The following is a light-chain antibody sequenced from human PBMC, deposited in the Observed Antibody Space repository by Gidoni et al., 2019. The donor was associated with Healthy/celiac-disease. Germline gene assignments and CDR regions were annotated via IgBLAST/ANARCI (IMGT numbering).Light chain of an antibody. CDR1: HSVSSSY. CDR2: GAS. J-gene: IGKJ2*01. V-gene: IGKV3-20*01. Sequence: ELVLTHSPGTLSLSPAERATLSCRASHSVSSSYLAWYQQKPGQAPRLLIYGASSRATGIPDRFSGSGSGTDFTLTISRLEPEDFAVYYCQQYGSSPYTFGQGTKLEIK. CDR3: QQYGSSPYT.